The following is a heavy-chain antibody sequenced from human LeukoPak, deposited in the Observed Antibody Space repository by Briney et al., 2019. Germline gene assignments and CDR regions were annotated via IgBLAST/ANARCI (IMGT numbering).Heavy chain of an antibody. J-gene: IGHJ4*02. D-gene: IGHD4-4*01. V-gene: IGHV3-73*01. CDR2: IRNKANSYAT. CDR1: GLTFSGSA. CDR3: TRLAWGGPGTTDDY. Sequence: GGSLRLSCAASGLTFSGSAMHWVRQASGKGLEWVGRIRNKANSYATAYAASVKGRFTISRDDSKNTAYLQMNSLKTEDTAVYYCTRLAWGGPGTTDDYWGQGTLVTVFS.